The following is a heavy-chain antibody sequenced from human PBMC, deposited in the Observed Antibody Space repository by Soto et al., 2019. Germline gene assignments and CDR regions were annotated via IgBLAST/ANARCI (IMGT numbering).Heavy chain of an antibody. CDR3: ARTMTTVTPYNWFDP. Sequence: QVQLVQSGAEVKKPGASVKVSCKASGYTFTSYYMHWVRQAPGQGLEWMGIINPSGGSTSYAQKFQGRVTMTRDTSTSTVYMALSSLRSEDTAVYYCARTMTTVTPYNWFDPWGQGTLVTVSS. D-gene: IGHD4-17*01. V-gene: IGHV1-46*03. CDR1: GYTFTSYY. CDR2: INPSGGST. J-gene: IGHJ5*02.